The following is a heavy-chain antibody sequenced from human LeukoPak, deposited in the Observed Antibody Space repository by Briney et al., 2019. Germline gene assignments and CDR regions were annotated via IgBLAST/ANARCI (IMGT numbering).Heavy chain of an antibody. CDR2: IYYSGST. J-gene: IGHJ2*01. CDR1: GGSISSYY. CDR3: ASTVVRGPWYFDL. D-gene: IGHD4-23*01. V-gene: IGHV4-59*08. Sequence: PSETLSLTCTVSGGSISSYYWSWIRQPPGKGLEWIGYIYYSGSTNYNPSLKSRVTISVDTPKNQFSLKLSSVTAADTAVYYCASTVVRGPWYFDLWGRGTLVTVSS.